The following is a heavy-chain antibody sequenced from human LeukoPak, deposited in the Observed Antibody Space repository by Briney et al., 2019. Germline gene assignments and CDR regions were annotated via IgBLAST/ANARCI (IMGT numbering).Heavy chain of an antibody. J-gene: IGHJ5*02. CDR2: ISAYNGNT. D-gene: IGHD3-10*01. V-gene: IGHV1-18*01. Sequence: GASVKVSCKASGYTFTSYGISWVREAPGQGLEWMGWISAYNGNTHYAQNLQGRVTMTRDTSTSTAYMELRSLRSDDTAVYYCARAITMVRGVIIGNNWFDPWGQGTLVTVSS. CDR3: ARAITMVRGVIIGNNWFDP. CDR1: GYTFTSYG.